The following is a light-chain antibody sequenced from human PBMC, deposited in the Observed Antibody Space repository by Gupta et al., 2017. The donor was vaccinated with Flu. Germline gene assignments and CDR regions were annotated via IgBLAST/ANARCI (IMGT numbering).Light chain of an antibody. CDR3: QQHSDSPSIT. J-gene: IGKJ4*01. CDR2: DAA. CDR1: QSVSSY. Sequence: EIAFTQSPATLSLSPGERATLSCRASQSVSSYLAWYQQKPGQAPRLLIYDAANSAPGIPARFSGGGYGKDVTLTNSSREQEEFAGYYCQQHSDSPSITFGTGTKVEIK. V-gene: IGKV3-11*01.